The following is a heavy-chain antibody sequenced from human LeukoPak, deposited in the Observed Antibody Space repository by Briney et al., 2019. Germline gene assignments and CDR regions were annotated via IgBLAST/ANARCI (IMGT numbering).Heavy chain of an antibody. D-gene: IGHD3-22*01. CDR3: ARSLYYYDSSGYYPRYYYMDV. J-gene: IGHJ6*03. Sequence: SETLSLTCAVYGGSFSGYYWSWIRQPPGKGLEWIGDINHSGSTNYNPSLKSRVTISVDTSKNQFSLKLSSVTAADTAVYYCARSLYYYDSSGYYPRYYYMDVWGKGTTVTISS. CDR2: INHSGST. CDR1: GGSFSGYY. V-gene: IGHV4-34*01.